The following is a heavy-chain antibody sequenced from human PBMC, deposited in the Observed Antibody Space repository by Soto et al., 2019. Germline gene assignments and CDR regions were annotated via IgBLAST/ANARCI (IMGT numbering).Heavy chain of an antibody. CDR2: IIPIFGTA. CDR3: ARDRDSSTFGVGYYYYGMDV. V-gene: IGHV1-69*06. J-gene: IGHJ6*02. CDR1: GGTFSSYA. Sequence: ASVKVSCKASGGTFSSYAISWVRQAPGQGLEWMGGIIPIFGTANYAQKFQGRVTITADKSTSTAYMELSSLRSEDTAVYYCARDRDSSTFGVGYYYYGMDVWGQGTTVTVS. D-gene: IGHD6-13*01.